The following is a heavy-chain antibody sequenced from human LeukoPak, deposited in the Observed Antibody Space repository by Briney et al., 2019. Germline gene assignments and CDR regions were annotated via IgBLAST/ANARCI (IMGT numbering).Heavy chain of an antibody. CDR3: ARDAPFWSGYYEADY. D-gene: IGHD3-3*01. CDR2: ISSSSSYI. Sequence: GGSLRLSCAASGFTFSSYSMNWVRQAPGRGLEWVSSISSSSSYIYYADPVKGRFTISRDNAKNSLYLQMNSLRAEDTAVYYCARDAPFWSGYYEADYWGQGTLVTVSS. V-gene: IGHV3-21*01. CDR1: GFTFSSYS. J-gene: IGHJ4*02.